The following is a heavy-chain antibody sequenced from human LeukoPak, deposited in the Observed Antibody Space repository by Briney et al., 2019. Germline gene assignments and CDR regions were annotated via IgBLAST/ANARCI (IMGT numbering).Heavy chain of an antibody. D-gene: IGHD3-9*01. V-gene: IGHV3-21*01. CDR2: ISSSSSYI. J-gene: IGHJ4*02. CDR1: GFTFRSYC. CDR3: ARGWLPWVRSDYYLDY. Sequence: GGSLRPSCTVSGFTFRSYCIERVRQAPGKGLEWVSSISSSSSYIYYAGSVKGRFTISRNNAKNSPYMQMSSVRAEDTAVYYCARGWLPWVRSDYYLDYWGQGTMVTVSS.